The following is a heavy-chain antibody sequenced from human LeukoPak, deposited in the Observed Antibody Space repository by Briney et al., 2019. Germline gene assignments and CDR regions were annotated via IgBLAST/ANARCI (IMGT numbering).Heavy chain of an antibody. Sequence: PGGSLRLSCAASGFTFSSYSMNWVRQAPGKGLEWVSYISSSSSTIYYADSVKGRFTISRDNAKNSVYLQMNSLTAEDTAMYYCASLYSYGPGRGAFDIWGQGTMVTVSS. V-gene: IGHV3-48*04. CDR3: ASLYSYGPGRGAFDI. J-gene: IGHJ3*02. D-gene: IGHD5-18*01. CDR2: ISSSSSTI. CDR1: GFTFSSYS.